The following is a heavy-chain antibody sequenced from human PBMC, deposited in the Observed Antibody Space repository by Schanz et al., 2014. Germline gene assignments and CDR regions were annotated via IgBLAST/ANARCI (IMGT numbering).Heavy chain of an antibody. J-gene: IGHJ5*02. CDR2: ILGLASTT. Sequence: QVQLVESGGGVVQPGRSLRLSCAASGFMFSSYGMHWVRQAPGKGLEWVSAILGLASTTYYADSVKGRFTISRDNSKNLLYLQMNSLRAEDTAVYYCTRDVRLDRRGNWFDPWGQGTLVTVSS. D-gene: IGHD1-1*01. CDR1: GFMFSSYG. CDR3: TRDVRLDRRGNWFDP. V-gene: IGHV3-33*08.